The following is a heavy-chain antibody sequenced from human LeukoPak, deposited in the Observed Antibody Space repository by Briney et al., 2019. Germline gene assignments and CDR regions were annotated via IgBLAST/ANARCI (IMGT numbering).Heavy chain of an antibody. CDR3: ARNSCGDENGVCYWNWFDP. V-gene: IGHV3-11*04. D-gene: IGHD2-8*01. CDR2: ISSSGSTI. J-gene: IGHJ5*02. Sequence: PGGSLRLSCAASGFTFSDYYMSWIRQAPGKGLEWVSYISSSGSTIYYADSVKGRFTISRDNAKNSLYLQMNSLRAEDTAVYYCARNSCGDENGVCYWNWFDPWGQGTLVTVSS. CDR1: GFTFSDYY.